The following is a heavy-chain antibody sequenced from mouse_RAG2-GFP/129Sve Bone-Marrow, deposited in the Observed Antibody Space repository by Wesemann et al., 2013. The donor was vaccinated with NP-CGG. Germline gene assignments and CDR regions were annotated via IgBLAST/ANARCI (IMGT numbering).Heavy chain of an antibody. CDR3: AREWDGNLSHWYFDV. Sequence: GKATITADTSSNTAYLQLSSLTSEDTAIYYCAREWDGNLSHWYFDVWGTGTTVTVSS. J-gene: IGHJ1*03. V-gene: IGHV14-3*01. D-gene: IGHD2-1*01.